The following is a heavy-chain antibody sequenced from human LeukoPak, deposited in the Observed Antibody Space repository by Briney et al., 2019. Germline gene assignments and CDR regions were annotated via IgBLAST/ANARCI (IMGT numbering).Heavy chain of an antibody. D-gene: IGHD2-2*01. CDR3: ARYSFQFTNSPLYHDAFDI. V-gene: IGHV3-7*01. CDR2: IKFDGSEK. Sequence: GGSLRLSCSGSGFTFSHHWMTWVRQAPGKGLEWVANIKFDGSEKFYGDSVKGRFTISRDNAKNSLYLQMNSLRAEDTAVYFCARYSFQFTNSPLYHDAFDIWGQGMMVTVSS. J-gene: IGHJ3*02. CDR1: GFTFSHHW.